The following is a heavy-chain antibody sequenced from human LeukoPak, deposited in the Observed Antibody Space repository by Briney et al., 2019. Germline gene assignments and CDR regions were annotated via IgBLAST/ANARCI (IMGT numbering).Heavy chain of an antibody. Sequence: GGSLRLSCAASGFTFSSYTINWVRQAPGKGLESVSSITPGSSYIYYADSVKGRFTISRDNAKNSVYLQMTSLRAEDTAIYYCARGQWPDYWGQGTLVTVSS. CDR1: GFTFSSYT. J-gene: IGHJ4*02. D-gene: IGHD6-19*01. CDR2: ITPGSSYI. V-gene: IGHV3-21*01. CDR3: ARGQWPDY.